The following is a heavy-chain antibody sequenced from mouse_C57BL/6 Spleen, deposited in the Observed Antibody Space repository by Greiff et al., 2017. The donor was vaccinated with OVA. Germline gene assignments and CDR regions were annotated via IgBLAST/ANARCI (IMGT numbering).Heavy chain of an antibody. J-gene: IGHJ3*01. CDR1: GYAFSSYW. CDR3: ARKGTRDYDWFAY. V-gene: IGHV1-80*01. D-gene: IGHD2-4*01. Sequence: QVQLQQSGAELVQPGASVKISCKASGYAFSSYWMNWVKQRPGKGLEWIGQIYPGDGDTNYNGKFKGKATLTADKSSSTAYMQLSSLTSEDSAVYFCARKGTRDYDWFAYWGQGTLVTVSA. CDR2: IYPGDGDT.